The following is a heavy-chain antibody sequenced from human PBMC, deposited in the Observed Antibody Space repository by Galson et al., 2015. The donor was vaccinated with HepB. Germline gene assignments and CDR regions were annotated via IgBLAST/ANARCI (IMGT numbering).Heavy chain of an antibody. CDR2: IYSGGST. J-gene: IGHJ4*02. D-gene: IGHD3-10*01. CDR1: GFTVSSNY. CDR3: AREGDGKRFDY. Sequence: SLRLSCAASGFTVSSNYMSWVRQAPGKGLEWVSVIYSGGSTYYADSVKGRFTISRDNSKNTLYLQMNSLRAEDTAVYYCAREGDGKRFDYWGQGTLVTVSS. V-gene: IGHV3-66*01.